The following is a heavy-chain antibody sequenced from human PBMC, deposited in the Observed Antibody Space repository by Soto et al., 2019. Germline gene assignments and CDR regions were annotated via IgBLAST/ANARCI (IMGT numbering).Heavy chain of an antibody. CDR2: ISGSGGST. CDR3: AKDSRGMTTVTMRVDY. Sequence: GGSLRLSCAASGFTFSSYAMSWVRQAPGKGLEWVSAISGSGGSTYYADSVKGRFTISRDNSKNTLYLQMNSLRAEDTAVYYCAKDSRGMTTVTMRVDYWGQGTLVTVSS. D-gene: IGHD4-17*01. V-gene: IGHV3-23*01. J-gene: IGHJ4*02. CDR1: GFTFSSYA.